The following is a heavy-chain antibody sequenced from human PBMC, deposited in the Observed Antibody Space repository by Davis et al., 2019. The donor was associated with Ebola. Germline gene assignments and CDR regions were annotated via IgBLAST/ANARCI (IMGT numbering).Heavy chain of an antibody. CDR1: GFTFSSYV. Sequence: GESLKISCAASGFTFSSYVMSWVRQAPGKGLEWVSAISGSGGSTYYADSVKGRFTMSRDNSKNTLYLQMNSLRAEDTAVYYCANPGGYYDSSGYYRDDWGQGTLVTVSS. V-gene: IGHV3-23*01. D-gene: IGHD3-22*01. CDR2: ISGSGGST. J-gene: IGHJ4*02. CDR3: ANPGGYYDSSGYYRDD.